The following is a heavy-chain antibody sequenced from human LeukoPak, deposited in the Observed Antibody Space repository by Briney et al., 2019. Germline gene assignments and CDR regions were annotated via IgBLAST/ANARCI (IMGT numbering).Heavy chain of an antibody. J-gene: IGHJ4*02. D-gene: IGHD1-26*01. V-gene: IGHV3-23*01. CDR1: GFTFSSYA. Sequence: PGGSLRLSCAASGFTFSSYAMSWVRQAPGKGLEWVSAISGSGGSTYYADSVKGRFTISRDNSKNTLYLQMNSLRAEDTAVYYCARSLLGQVGATTFRYLALGYWGQGTLVTVSS. CDR2: ISGSGGST. CDR3: ARSLLGQVGATTFRYLALGY.